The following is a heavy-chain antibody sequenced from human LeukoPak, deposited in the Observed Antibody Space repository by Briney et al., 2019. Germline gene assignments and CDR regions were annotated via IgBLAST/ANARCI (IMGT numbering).Heavy chain of an antibody. CDR3: AVVTYSSSSGGWFDP. D-gene: IGHD6-6*01. CDR2: IYHSGST. CDR1: GGSISSGGYY. V-gene: IGHV4-30-2*01. J-gene: IGHJ5*02. Sequence: PSETLSLTCTVSGGSISSGGYYWSWIRQPPGKGLEWIGYIYHSGSTYYNPSLKSRVTISVDRSKNQFSLKLSSVTAADTAVYYCAVVTYSSSSGGWFDPWGQGTLVTVSS.